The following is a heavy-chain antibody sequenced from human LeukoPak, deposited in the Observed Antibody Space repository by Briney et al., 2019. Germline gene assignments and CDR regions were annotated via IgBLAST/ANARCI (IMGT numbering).Heavy chain of an antibody. Sequence: GGSLRLSCAASGFILRSYSMNWVRQAPGKGLEWVSSISGSDNSAYFADSVKGRFTISRDNSKNTLSLQMNSLRAEDTAVYYCAKDRSAAAPYCFDYWGKGTLVTVSS. CDR2: ISGSDNSA. J-gene: IGHJ4*02. CDR3: AKDRSAAAPYCFDY. V-gene: IGHV3-23*01. D-gene: IGHD6-13*01. CDR1: GFILRSYS.